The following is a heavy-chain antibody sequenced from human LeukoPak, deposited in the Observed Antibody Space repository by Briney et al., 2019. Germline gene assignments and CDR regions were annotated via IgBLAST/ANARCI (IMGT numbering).Heavy chain of an antibody. Sequence: GASVKVSCKASGYTFSSYYVHWVRQARGQGREWMGIINPSGGSTSYAQNFQGRVTMTKDTSTSTVYMELSSLRSEDTAVYYCARGGVPAANDYYYYMDVWGKGTTVTVSS. CDR3: ARGGVPAANDYYYYMDV. J-gene: IGHJ6*03. CDR2: INPSGGST. CDR1: GYTFSSYY. D-gene: IGHD2-2*01. V-gene: IGHV1-46*01.